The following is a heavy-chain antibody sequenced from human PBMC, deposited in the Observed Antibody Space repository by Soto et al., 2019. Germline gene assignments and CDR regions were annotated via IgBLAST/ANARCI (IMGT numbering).Heavy chain of an antibody. CDR1: GFTFNNYA. J-gene: IGHJ4*02. CDR2: ISATGGST. CDR3: AKDRIAGNFDY. V-gene: IGHV3-23*01. Sequence: QPGGSLRLSCAASGFTFNNYAMNWVRQAPGKGLEWVATISATGGSTYYADSVKGRFTISRDNSKNTLYLQMNGLRVEDTAVYYCAKDRIAGNFDYWGQGTQVTVSS.